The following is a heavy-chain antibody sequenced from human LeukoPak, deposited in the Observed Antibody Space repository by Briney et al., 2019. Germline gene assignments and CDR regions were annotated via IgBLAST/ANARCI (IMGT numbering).Heavy chain of an antibody. CDR2: ISRSSRDI. D-gene: IGHD3-9*01. V-gene: IGHV3-21*01. CDR3: ARAHYDILTGYYFDY. Sequence: GGSLRLSCAASGFTFSLYSMTWVRQAPGKGLEWVSSISRSSRDIYYVDSVKGRFTISRDNAKNSLYLQMNSLRAEDTAVYYCARAHYDILTGYYFDYWGQGTLVTVSS. J-gene: IGHJ4*02. CDR1: GFTFSLYS.